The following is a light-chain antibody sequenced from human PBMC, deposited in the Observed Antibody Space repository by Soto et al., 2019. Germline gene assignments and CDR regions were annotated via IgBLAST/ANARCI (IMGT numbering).Light chain of an antibody. J-gene: IGKJ4*01. V-gene: IGKV3-11*01. Sequence: EIVLTQSPATLSLSPGERATLSCRVSQSISGYLAWYQHRPGRAPRLLIYDASNRATGIPDRFSGRGSGTDFTLTISSLEPEDFAVYYCQQRASWPLTFGGGTALE. CDR1: QSISGY. CDR2: DAS. CDR3: QQRASWPLT.